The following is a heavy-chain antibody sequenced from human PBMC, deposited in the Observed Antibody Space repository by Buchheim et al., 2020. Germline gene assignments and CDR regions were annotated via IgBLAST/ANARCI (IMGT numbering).Heavy chain of an antibody. V-gene: IGHV3-21*01. CDR1: GFTFSSYS. J-gene: IGHJ6*02. Sequence: EVQLVESGGGLVKPGGSLRLSCAASGFTFSSYSMNWVRQAPGKGLEWVSSISSSSSYIYYADSVKGRFTISRDNAKNSLYLQINSLRAEDTAVYYCARVGIGYSYGSDYYYGMDVWGQGTT. CDR3: ARVGIGYSYGSDYYYGMDV. CDR2: ISSSSSYI. D-gene: IGHD5-18*01.